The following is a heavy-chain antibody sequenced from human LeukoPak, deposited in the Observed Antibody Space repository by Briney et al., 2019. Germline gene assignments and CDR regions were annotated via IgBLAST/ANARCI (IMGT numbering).Heavy chain of an antibody. CDR2: IYSGGST. J-gene: IGHJ4*02. V-gene: IGHV3-53*01. Sequence: GGSPRLSCAASGFTVSSNYMSWVRQAPGKGLEWVSVIYSGGSTYYADSVKGRFTISRDNSKNTLYLQMNSLRAEDTAVYYCARALVDTAMAFDYWGQGTLVTVSS. CDR3: ARALVDTAMAFDY. CDR1: GFTVSSNY. D-gene: IGHD5-18*01.